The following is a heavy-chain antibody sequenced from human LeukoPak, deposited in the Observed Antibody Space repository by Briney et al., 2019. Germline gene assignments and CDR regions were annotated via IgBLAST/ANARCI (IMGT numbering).Heavy chain of an antibody. V-gene: IGHV3-48*01. CDR3: ARGRYSSSPHSYYGMDV. Sequence: GGSLRLSCAASGFTFSSYSMNWVRQAPGKGLEWVSYISSSSSTIYYADSVKGRFTISRDNSKNTLYLQMNSLRAEDTAVYYCARGRYSSSPHSYYGMDVWGQGTTVTVSS. J-gene: IGHJ6*02. CDR1: GFTFSSYS. D-gene: IGHD6-6*01. CDR2: ISSSSSTI.